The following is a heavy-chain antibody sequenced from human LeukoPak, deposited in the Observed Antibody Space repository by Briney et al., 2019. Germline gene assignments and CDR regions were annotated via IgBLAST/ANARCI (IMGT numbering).Heavy chain of an antibody. Sequence: GGSLRLSCAASGFTFSSYGMHWVRQAPGKGLEWVAVIWYDGSNKYCADSVKGRFTISRDNSKNTLYLQMNSLRAEDTAVYYCARGGEGRDGYNDPFDYWGQGTLVTVSS. J-gene: IGHJ4*02. CDR3: ARGGEGRDGYNDPFDY. CDR1: GFTFSSYG. CDR2: IWYDGSNK. V-gene: IGHV3-33*01. D-gene: IGHD5-24*01.